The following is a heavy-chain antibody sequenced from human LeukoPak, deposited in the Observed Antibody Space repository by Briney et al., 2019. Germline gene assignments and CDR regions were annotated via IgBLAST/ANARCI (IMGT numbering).Heavy chain of an antibody. CDR3: AREYIWFGEGSVDY. J-gene: IGHJ4*02. Sequence: ASVKVSCKASGYTFTGYYMHWVRQAPGQGLEWMGWMNPNSGNTGYAQKFQGRVTMTRNTSISTAYMELSSLRSEDTAVYYCAREYIWFGEGSVDYWGQGTLVTVSS. CDR1: GYTFTGYY. D-gene: IGHD3-10*01. V-gene: IGHV1-8*02. CDR2: MNPNSGNT.